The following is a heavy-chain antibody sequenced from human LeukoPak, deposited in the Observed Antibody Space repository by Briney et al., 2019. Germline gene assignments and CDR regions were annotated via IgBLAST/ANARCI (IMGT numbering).Heavy chain of an antibody. Sequence: PSETLSLTCTVADDSISSYYWTWIRQSPGKGLEWLAYMFFSGATTYNPSLRSRVTVLVDTSKNQFSLKLSSVTAADTAVYYCARLPYYYDSHGFRDCHYYMDVWGKGTTVTVSS. V-gene: IGHV4-59*08. CDR1: DDSISSYY. CDR3: ARLPYYYDSHGFRDCHYYMDV. D-gene: IGHD3-22*01. J-gene: IGHJ6*03. CDR2: MFFSGAT.